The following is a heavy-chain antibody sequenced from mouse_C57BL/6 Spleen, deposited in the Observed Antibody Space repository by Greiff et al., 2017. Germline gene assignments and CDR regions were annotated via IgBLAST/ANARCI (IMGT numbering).Heavy chain of an antibody. CDR2: IHPSDSDT. V-gene: IGHV1-74*01. D-gene: IGHD2-3*01. J-gene: IGHJ4*01. CDR1: GYTFTSYW. CDR3: AIGHDGYYRAMDY. Sequence: VKLQQPGAELVKPGASVKVSCKASGYTFTSYWMHWVKQRPGQGLEWIGRIHPSDSDTNYNQKFKGKATLTVDKSSSTAYMQLSSLTSEDSAVYYCAIGHDGYYRAMDYWGQGTSVTVSS.